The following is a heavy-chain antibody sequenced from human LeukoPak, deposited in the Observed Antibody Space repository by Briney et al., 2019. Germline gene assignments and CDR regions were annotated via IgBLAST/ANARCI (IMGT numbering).Heavy chain of an antibody. CDR3: AKDATPGHSVYDHFDY. CDR1: GFTFRIHA. V-gene: IGHV3-23*01. CDR2: IGSGDDL. Sequence: SGGSLRLSCAASGFTFRIHAMSWVRQAPGKGLEWVSTIGSGDDLHYADSVKGRFTVSRDDPQNTLYLQMNSLRAEDAAIYYCAKDATPGHSVYDHFDYWGQGTLVTVSS. J-gene: IGHJ4*02. D-gene: IGHD5/OR15-5a*01.